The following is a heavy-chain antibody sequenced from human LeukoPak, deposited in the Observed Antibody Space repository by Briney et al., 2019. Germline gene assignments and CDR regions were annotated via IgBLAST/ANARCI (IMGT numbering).Heavy chain of an antibody. CDR2: INPYTGAT. CDR3: ATSTVTHTRDP. V-gene: IGHV1-2*02. Sequence: GASVKVSCRASEYTSSDFYLNWVRQAPGQGLEWMGWINPYTGATIYAQNFQGRVTMTWDASIGTGYVELTRLTSDDTALYYCATSTVTHTRDPWGQGTLVTVSS. J-gene: IGHJ5*02. CDR1: EYTSSDFY. D-gene: IGHD1-1*01.